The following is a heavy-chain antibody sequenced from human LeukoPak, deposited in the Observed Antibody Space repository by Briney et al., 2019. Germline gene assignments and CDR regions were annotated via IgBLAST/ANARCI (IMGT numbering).Heavy chain of an antibody. J-gene: IGHJ4*02. V-gene: IGHV1-46*01. D-gene: IGHD6-13*01. CDR3: ARDSRKRIAAAGTPFPCFDY. Sequence: ASVKVSCKASGYTFTSYYMHWVRQAPGQGLEWMGIINPSGGSTSYAQKFQGRVTMTRDTSTSTVYMELSSLRSEDTAVYYCARDSRKRIAAAGTPFPCFDYWGQGTLVTVSS. CDR2: INPSGGST. CDR1: GYTFTSYY.